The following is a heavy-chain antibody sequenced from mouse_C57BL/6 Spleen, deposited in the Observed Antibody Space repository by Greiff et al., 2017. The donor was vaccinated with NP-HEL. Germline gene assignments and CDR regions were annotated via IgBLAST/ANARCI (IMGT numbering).Heavy chain of an antibody. CDR1: GYTFTSYW. CDR2: IYPSDSET. J-gene: IGHJ3*01. V-gene: IGHV1-61*01. D-gene: IGHD1-1*01. Sequence: QVQLQQPGAELVRPGSSVKLSCKASGYTFTSYWMDWVKQRPGQGLEWIGNIYPSDSETHYNQKFKDKATLTVDKSSSTAYMQLSSLTSEDSAVYYCARRDYGSSPRFAYGGQGTLVTVSA. CDR3: ARRDYGSSPRFAY.